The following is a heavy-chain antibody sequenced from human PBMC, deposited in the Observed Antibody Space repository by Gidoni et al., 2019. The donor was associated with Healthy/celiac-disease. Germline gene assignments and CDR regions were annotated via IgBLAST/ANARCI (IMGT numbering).Heavy chain of an antibody. V-gene: IGHV3-15*07. Sequence: EVQLVESGGGLVKPGGSLRLSCAASGFTFSNAWMNWVRQAPGKGLEWVGRIKSKTDGGTTDYAAPVKGRFTISRDDSKNTLYLQMNSLKTEDTAVYYCTTGPYYDILTGYYRAAAYYGMDVWGQGTTVTVSS. J-gene: IGHJ6*02. CDR2: IKSKTDGGTT. D-gene: IGHD3-9*01. CDR3: TTGPYYDILTGYYRAAAYYGMDV. CDR1: GFTFSNAW.